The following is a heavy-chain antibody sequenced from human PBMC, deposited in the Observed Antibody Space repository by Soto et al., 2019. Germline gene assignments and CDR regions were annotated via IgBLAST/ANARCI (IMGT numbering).Heavy chain of an antibody. CDR2: INHSGST. Sequence: QVQLQQWGAGLLKPSETLSLTCAVYGGSFSGYYWSWIRQPPGKGLEWIGEINHSGSTNYNPSLQSRVTISVDTSKNQFSLKLSSVTAADTAVYYCARVRRRYSSSWYGGELPHFDYWGQGTLVTVSS. V-gene: IGHV4-34*01. CDR3: ARVRRRYSSSWYGGELPHFDY. J-gene: IGHJ4*02. D-gene: IGHD6-13*01. CDR1: GGSFSGYY.